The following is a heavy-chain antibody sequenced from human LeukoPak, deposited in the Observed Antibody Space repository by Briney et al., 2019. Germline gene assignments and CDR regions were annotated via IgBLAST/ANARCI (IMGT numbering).Heavy chain of an antibody. CDR1: GFSFSSSW. J-gene: IGHJ4*02. D-gene: IGHD1-26*01. Sequence: GGSLRLSCAASGFSFSSSWMHWVRQVPGKGLEWVSRINDDETSTTYAESVKGRFTISRDNAKNTLFLQMNSLRAEDTAVYYCATTGSGSYHDYWGQGTLVTVSS. V-gene: IGHV3-74*01. CDR2: INDDETST. CDR3: ATTGSGSYHDY.